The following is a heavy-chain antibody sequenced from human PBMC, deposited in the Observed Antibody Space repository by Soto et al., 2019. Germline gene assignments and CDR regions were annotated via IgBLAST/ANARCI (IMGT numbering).Heavy chain of an antibody. D-gene: IGHD3-22*01. CDR2: IWYDGSNK. CDR1: GFTFSSYG. CDR3: ARATQSYYDTSGYYSYVH. J-gene: IGHJ4*02. V-gene: IGHV3-33*01. Sequence: GGSLRLSCAASGFTFSSYGMHWVRQAPGKGLEWVAVIWYDGSNKYYADSVKGRFTISRDNSKSSLYLQMNNLRAEDTAFYFCARATQSYYDTSGYYSYVHWGQGAQVTVSS.